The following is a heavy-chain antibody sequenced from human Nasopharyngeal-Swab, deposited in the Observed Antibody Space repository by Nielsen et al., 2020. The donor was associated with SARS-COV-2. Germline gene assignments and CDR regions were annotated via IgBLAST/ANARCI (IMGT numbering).Heavy chain of an antibody. CDR1: GFTFSSYS. D-gene: IGHD5-12*01. CDR2: ISTSSSYL. J-gene: IGHJ6*02. CDR3: ARGRGGGYDPWGYYYYDMDV. V-gene: IGHV3-21*01. Sequence: GGSLRLSCAGSGFTFSSYSMNWVRQAPGKGLEWVSSISTSSSYLYYADSVKGRFTISRDNPKNSLYLQMNSLRAEDTAVYYCARGRGGGYDPWGYYYYDMDVWGHGTTVTVSS.